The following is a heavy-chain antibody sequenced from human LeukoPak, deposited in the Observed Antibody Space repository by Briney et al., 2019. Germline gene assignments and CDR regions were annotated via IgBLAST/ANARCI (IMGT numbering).Heavy chain of an antibody. V-gene: IGHV4-30-4*07. D-gene: IGHD6-19*01. J-gene: IGHJ4*02. Sequence: PSQTLSLTCAVSGGSISSGGYSWSWIRQPPGKGLEWIGYIHYSGDANYNPSLKSRVTISLDTSKNQFSLRLTSLTAADTAVYFCAREVNNGWSGRGFDYWGQGMLVTVSS. CDR1: GGSISSGGYS. CDR3: AREVNNGWSGRGFDY. CDR2: IHYSGDA.